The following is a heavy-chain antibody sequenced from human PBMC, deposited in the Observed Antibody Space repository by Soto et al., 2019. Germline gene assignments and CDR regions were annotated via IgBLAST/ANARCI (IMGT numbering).Heavy chain of an antibody. CDR2: IYYSGST. CDR3: ARSEESLGVVDFDY. CDR1: GCSIGSGGYY. V-gene: IGHV4-31*03. Sequence: TLSLTCTVSGCSIGSGGYYWSWIRQHPGKGLEWIGYIYYSGSTYYNPSLKSRVTISVDTSKNQFSLKLSSVTAADTAVYYCARSEESLGVVDFDYWGQGTLVTVSS. D-gene: IGHD3-3*01. J-gene: IGHJ4*02.